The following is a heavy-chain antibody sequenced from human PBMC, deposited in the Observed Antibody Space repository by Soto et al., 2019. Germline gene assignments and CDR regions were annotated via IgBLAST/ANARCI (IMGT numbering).Heavy chain of an antibody. CDR3: ATAYYYDCSGYAFDI. D-gene: IGHD3-22*01. Sequence: ASVKVSCKVSGYTLTELSMHWVRPAPGKGLEWMGGFDPEDGETIYAQKFQGRVTMTEDTSTYTAYMELSSLRSEDTAVYYCATAYYYDCSGYAFDIWGEGTMDTVSS. J-gene: IGHJ3*02. CDR1: GYTLTELS. CDR2: FDPEDGET. V-gene: IGHV1-24*01.